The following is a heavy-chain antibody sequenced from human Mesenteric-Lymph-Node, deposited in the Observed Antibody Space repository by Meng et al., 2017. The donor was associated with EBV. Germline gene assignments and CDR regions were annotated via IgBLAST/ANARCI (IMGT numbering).Heavy chain of an antibody. J-gene: IGHJ5*02. CDR2: MNHSGST. CDR3: ARVPPRYSSRAGRAECDP. D-gene: IGHD6-19*01. V-gene: IGHV4-34*02. CDR1: GGFFSGYY. Sequence: QVQLQQWGAGVLKPSERLPHTCAGYGGFFSGYYWSWFRQSPGKVLEWIGEMNHSGSTNYNPSLKSRVTISVDTSKNQFSLKLSSVTAADTAVYYCARVPPRYSSRAGRAECDPWGQGTLVTVSS.